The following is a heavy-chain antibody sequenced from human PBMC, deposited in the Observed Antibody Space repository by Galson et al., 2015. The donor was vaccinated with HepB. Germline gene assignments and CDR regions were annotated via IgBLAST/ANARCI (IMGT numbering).Heavy chain of an antibody. V-gene: IGHV3-33*01. Sequence: SLRLSCAASGFTFSSYGMHWVRQAPGKGLEWVAVIWYDGSNKYYADSVKGRFTISRDNSKNTLYLQMNSLRAEDTAVYYCARDGHSGRTRNYYYYYGMDVWGQGTTVTVSS. CDR2: IWYDGSNK. CDR1: GFTFSSYG. CDR3: ARDGHSGRTRNYYYYYGMDV. J-gene: IGHJ6*02. D-gene: IGHD1-26*01.